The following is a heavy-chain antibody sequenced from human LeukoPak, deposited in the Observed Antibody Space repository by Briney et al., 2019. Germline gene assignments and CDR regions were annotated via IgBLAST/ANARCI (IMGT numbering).Heavy chain of an antibody. V-gene: IGHV4-39*07. CDR1: GGSISSSSYY. CDR2: IYYSGST. J-gene: IGHJ4*02. D-gene: IGHD2-15*01. CDR3: ARAREDIVVVVAATPFDY. Sequence: SETLSLTCTVSGGSISSSSYYWGWIRQPPGKGLEWIGSIYYSGSTYYNPSLKSRVTISVDTSKNQFSLKLSSVTAADTAVYYCARAREDIVVVVAATPFDYWGQGTLVTVSS.